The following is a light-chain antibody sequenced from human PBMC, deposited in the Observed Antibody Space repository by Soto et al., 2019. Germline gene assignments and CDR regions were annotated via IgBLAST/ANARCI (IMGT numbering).Light chain of an antibody. V-gene: IGKV3-20*01. CDR3: QPYDSLVT. CDR1: QSVSNN. Sequence: EMVMTQSPGTLSLSPRERATLSCRASQSVSNNLAWYQRKPGRAPRLLIDGTSSRATGIPDRFSGSGSGTDFTLTISRLEPEDFAVYYCQPYDSLVTFGQGGKV. CDR2: GTS. J-gene: IGKJ1*01.